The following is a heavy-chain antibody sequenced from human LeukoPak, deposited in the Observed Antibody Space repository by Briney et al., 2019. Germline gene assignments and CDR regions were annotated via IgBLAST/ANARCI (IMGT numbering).Heavy chain of an antibody. CDR2: ISSGGSTI. J-gene: IGHJ4*02. D-gene: IGHD3-10*01. CDR3: ARDKAYYYGSGYYGIDY. V-gene: IGHV3-48*03. Sequence: GGSLRLSCAASGFTFSRYEMNWVRQAPGKGLEWVSYISSGGSTIYCADSVKGRFTISRDNTKNSLYLQMNSLRAEDTAVYYCARDKAYYYGSGYYGIDYWGQGILVTVSS. CDR1: GFTFSRYE.